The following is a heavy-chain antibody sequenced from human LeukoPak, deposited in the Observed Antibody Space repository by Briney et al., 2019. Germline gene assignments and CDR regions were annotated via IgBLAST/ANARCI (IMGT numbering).Heavy chain of an antibody. CDR3: ASFDGSRGAFDI. CDR2: IYYSGST. V-gene: IGHV4-59*01. CDR1: GGSISSYY. J-gene: IGHJ3*02. Sequence: SETLSLTCAVYGGSISSYYWSWIRQPPGKGLEWIGYIYYSGSTNYNPSLKSRVTISVDTSKNQFSLKLSSVTAADTAVYYCASFDGSRGAFDIWGQGTMVTVSS. D-gene: IGHD3-9*01.